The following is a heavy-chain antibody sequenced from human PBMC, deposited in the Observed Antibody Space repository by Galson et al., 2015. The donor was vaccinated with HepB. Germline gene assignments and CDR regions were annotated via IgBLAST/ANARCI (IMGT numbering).Heavy chain of an antibody. D-gene: IGHD3-16*01. Sequence: GWIRQPPGKGLEWIGSVYHSGSTYYNPSLKSRVTLSVDTSKNQFSLKLSPVTAADTALYYCARVKGEWELGGWYFDYWGQGTLVTVSS. CDR3: ARVKGEWELGGWYFDY. CDR2: VYHSGST. J-gene: IGHJ4*02. V-gene: IGHV4-38-2*02.